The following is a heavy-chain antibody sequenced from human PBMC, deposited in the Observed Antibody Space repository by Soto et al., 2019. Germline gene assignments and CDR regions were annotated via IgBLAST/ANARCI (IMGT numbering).Heavy chain of an antibody. D-gene: IGHD1-1*01. J-gene: IGHJ5*02. Sequence: QVQLVQSGAEVKKPGASVKVSCKASGYTFTSYGISWVRQAPGQGLEGMGWISAYNGNTNYAQKLQGRVTMTTDTPTRTAYMELGSLGSDDTAVYYCARDREPYNGEVGTVWFDPWGQGTLVTVSS. V-gene: IGHV1-18*01. CDR3: ARDREPYNGEVGTVWFDP. CDR2: ISAYNGNT. CDR1: GYTFTSYG.